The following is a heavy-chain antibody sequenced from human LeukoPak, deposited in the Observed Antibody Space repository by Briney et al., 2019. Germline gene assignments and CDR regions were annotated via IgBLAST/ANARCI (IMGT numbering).Heavy chain of an antibody. J-gene: IGHJ4*02. D-gene: IGHD3-22*01. V-gene: IGHV3-30*02. CDR3: AKDLHYYDSSGYDFDY. CDR2: IRYDGSNK. Sequence: GGSLRLSCAASGFTFSSYGMHWVRQAPGKGLEWVALIRYDGSNKYYADSVKGRFTISRDNSKNTLYLQMNSLRAEDTAVYYCAKDLHYYDSSGYDFDYWGQGTLVTVSS. CDR1: GFTFSSYG.